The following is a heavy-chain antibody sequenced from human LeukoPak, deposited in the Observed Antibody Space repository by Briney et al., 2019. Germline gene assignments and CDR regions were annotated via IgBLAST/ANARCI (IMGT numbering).Heavy chain of an antibody. CDR2: IYYSGST. Sequence: SETLSLTCTVSGGSISSYYWSWIRQPPGKGLEWIGYIYYSGSTNYNPSLKSRVTISVDTSKNQFSLKLSSVTAADTAVYYCARARGLRYFDYWGQGTLVTVSS. CDR1: GGSISSYY. J-gene: IGHJ4*02. CDR3: ARARGLRYFDY. V-gene: IGHV4-59*12. D-gene: IGHD5-12*01.